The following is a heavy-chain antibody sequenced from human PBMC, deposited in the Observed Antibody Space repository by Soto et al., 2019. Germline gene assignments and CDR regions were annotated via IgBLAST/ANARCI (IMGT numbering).Heavy chain of an antibody. V-gene: IGHV3-30*18. J-gene: IGHJ4*02. D-gene: IGHD3-22*01. CDR1: GFTFSSYG. CDR2: ISYDGSSK. Sequence: SLRLSCAASGFTFSSYGMHWVRQAPGKGLEWVAVISYDGSSKYYADSVKGRFTISRDNSKNTLYLQMNSLRAEDTAVYYCAKDGSTYYYDSSGHQGFDYWGQGTLVTVSS. CDR3: AKDGSTYYYDSSGHQGFDY.